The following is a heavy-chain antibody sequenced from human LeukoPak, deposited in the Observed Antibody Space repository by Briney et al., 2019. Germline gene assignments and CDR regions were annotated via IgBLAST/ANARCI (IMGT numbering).Heavy chain of an antibody. CDR2: IWYDGSRK. Sequence: SGGSLRLSCAASGFIFSSYGMHWVRQAPGKGLEWVAVIWYDGSRKYYADSVKGRFTISRDNSKNRLYLQMNSLRAEDTAVYYCAKDRTMGYWGQGTLVTVSA. J-gene: IGHJ4*02. CDR3: AKDRTMGY. V-gene: IGHV3-33*06. D-gene: IGHD3-10*01. CDR1: GFIFSSYG.